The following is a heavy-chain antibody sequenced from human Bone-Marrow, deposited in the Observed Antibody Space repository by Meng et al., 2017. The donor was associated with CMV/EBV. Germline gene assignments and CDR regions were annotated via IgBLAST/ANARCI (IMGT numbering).Heavy chain of an antibody. CDR1: GFTFSHAW. J-gene: IGHJ4*02. V-gene: IGHV3-15*01. CDR2: VKSKTDGGTT. Sequence: FPASGFTFSHAWLSWVRQAPGKGLEWVGRVKSKTDGGTTDYAAPVKGRFTISRDDSKNTLYLQMNSLKTEDTAVYYCTTEVSSGFDYWGRGTLVTVSS. CDR3: TTEVSSGFDY. D-gene: IGHD3-22*01.